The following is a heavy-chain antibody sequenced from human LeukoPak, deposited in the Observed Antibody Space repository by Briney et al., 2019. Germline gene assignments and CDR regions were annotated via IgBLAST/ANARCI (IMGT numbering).Heavy chain of an antibody. Sequence: SETLSLTCAVSGGSISSSNWWSWVRQPPGKGLEWIGEIYHSGSTNYNPSLKSPVTISVDTSKNQFSLKLSSVTAADTAVYYCARGRRFKNFFDYWGQGTLVTVSS. CDR3: ARGRRFKNFFDY. V-gene: IGHV4-4*02. CDR1: GGSISSSNW. D-gene: IGHD4-17*01. J-gene: IGHJ4*02. CDR2: IYHSGST.